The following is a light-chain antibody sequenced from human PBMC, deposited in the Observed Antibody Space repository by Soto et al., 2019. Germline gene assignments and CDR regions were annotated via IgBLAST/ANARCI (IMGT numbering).Light chain of an antibody. Sequence: DIQMTQSPSSLSASLGDRFTITWRASQSISNFLNWFQHKPGQAPKVLISAASTLQSGVPSRFSGSGSGTEFTLTISSLQPEDFATYYCQQLNSYPFTFGGGTKVDIK. CDR2: AAS. CDR1: QSISNF. CDR3: QQLNSYPFT. J-gene: IGKJ4*01. V-gene: IGKV1-9*01.